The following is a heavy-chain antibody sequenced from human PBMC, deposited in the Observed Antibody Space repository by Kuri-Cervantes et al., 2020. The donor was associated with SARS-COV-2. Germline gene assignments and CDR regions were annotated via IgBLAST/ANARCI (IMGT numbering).Heavy chain of an antibody. CDR3: ARGVYSSGWVYWYLDL. D-gene: IGHD6-19*01. V-gene: IGHV4-59*01. Sequence: SETLSLTCTVSGGSINPYYWNWLRLTPGKALEWIGYVHHTGTTNYSPSLKSRLTISLDTSKSQFSLKLTSVTAADTALYYCARGVYSSGWVYWYLDLWGRGTLVTVSS. CDR2: VHHTGTT. CDR1: GGSINPYY. J-gene: IGHJ2*01.